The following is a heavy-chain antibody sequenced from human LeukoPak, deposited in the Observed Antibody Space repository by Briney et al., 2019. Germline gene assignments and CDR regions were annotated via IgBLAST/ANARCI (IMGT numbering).Heavy chain of an antibody. V-gene: IGHV1-3*01. CDR3: ARGDSIVGATTSFG. CDR2: INAGNGNT. Sequence: GASVKVSCKASGYTFTSYAMHWVRQAPGQRLEWMGWINAGNGNTKYSQKFQGRVTITRDTSASTAYMELSRLRSDDTAVYYCARGDSIVGATTSFGWGQGTLVTVSS. J-gene: IGHJ4*02. D-gene: IGHD1-26*01. CDR1: GYTFTSYA.